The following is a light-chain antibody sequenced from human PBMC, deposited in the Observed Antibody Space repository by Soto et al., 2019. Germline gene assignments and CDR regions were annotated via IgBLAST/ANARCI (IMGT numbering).Light chain of an antibody. Sequence: DIQMNPSSSPLSASVGGRVTITCRASQSISSWLAWYQQKPGTAPNLLIYKASTLQSGVPSRFSGSGSGTEFTLTISSLQPDDSATYYCQQYNDNWTFGQGTKV. CDR2: KAS. V-gene: IGKV1-5*03. CDR3: QQYNDNWT. J-gene: IGKJ1*01. CDR1: QSISSW.